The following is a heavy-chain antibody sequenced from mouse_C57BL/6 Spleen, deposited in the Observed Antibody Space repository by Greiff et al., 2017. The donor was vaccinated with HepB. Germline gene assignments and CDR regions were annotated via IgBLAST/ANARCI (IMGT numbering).Heavy chain of an antibody. CDR3: ASRGLRAY. Sequence: VQLQQPGAELVKPGASVKLSCKASGYTFTSYWMQWVNQRPGQGLEWIGEIDPSDSYTNYNQKFKGKATLTVDTSSSTAYMQLSSLTSEDSAVYYCASRGLRAYWGQGTLVTVSA. CDR1: GYTFTSYW. V-gene: IGHV1-50*01. D-gene: IGHD2-2*01. J-gene: IGHJ3*01. CDR2: IDPSDSYT.